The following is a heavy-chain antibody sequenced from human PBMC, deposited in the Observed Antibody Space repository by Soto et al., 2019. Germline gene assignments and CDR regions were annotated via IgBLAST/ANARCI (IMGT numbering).Heavy chain of an antibody. Sequence: PGGSLRLSCAASGFTFSNAWMSWVRQAPGKGLEWVGRIKSRADGGTADHAAPVKGRFAISRDDSKNTLYLQMNSLKTEDTAVYYCATLGGNLGAFDYWGQGTLVTAPQ. J-gene: IGHJ4*02. CDR2: IKSRADGGTA. D-gene: IGHD3-16*01. CDR1: GFTFSNAW. V-gene: IGHV3-15*01. CDR3: ATLGGNLGAFDY.